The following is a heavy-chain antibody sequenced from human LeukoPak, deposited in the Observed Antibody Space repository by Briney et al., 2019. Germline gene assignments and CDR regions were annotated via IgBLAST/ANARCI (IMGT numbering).Heavy chain of an antibody. CDR3: ARNTYCSSTSCSNWFDP. CDR2: IYPGDSDT. Sequence: GESLKISCKGSGYSFTSYWISWVRQMPGKGLEWMGIIYPGDSDTRYSPSFQGQVTISADKSISTAYLQWSSLKASDTAMYYCARNTYCSSTSCSNWFDPWGQGTLVTVSS. V-gene: IGHV5-51*01. J-gene: IGHJ5*02. CDR1: GYSFTSYW. D-gene: IGHD2-2*01.